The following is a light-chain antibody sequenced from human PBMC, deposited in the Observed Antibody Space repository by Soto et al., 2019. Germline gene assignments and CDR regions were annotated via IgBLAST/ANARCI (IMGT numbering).Light chain of an antibody. V-gene: IGKV3D-15*01. CDR3: QQYNDWPLT. J-gene: IGKJ4*01. CDR2: DIS. Sequence: EIVMTQSPATLSVSPGEIATLACRASQSVSSNLAWYQQKPGQAPSLLIYDISARATGIPTRFSGSGSGTEFPLTSSILQSEDFAVYYCQQYNDWPLTLGGGTKVEIK. CDR1: QSVSSN.